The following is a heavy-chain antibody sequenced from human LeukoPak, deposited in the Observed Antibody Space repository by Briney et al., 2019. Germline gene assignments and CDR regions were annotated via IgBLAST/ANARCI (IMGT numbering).Heavy chain of an antibody. D-gene: IGHD4-17*01. V-gene: IGHV4-34*01. CDR3: ASTFLSNHTTTVTKMGYFDY. CDR2: INHSGST. CDR1: GGSFSGYY. Sequence: SETLSLTCAVYGGSFSGYYWSWIRQPPGKGLEWIGEINHSGSTNYNPSLKSRITISVDTSKNQFSLKLSSVTAADTAVYYCASTFLSNHTTTVTKMGYFDYWGQGTLVTVSS. J-gene: IGHJ4*02.